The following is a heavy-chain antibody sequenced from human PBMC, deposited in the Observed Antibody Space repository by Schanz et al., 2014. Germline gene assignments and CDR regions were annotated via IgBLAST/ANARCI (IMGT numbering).Heavy chain of an antibody. J-gene: IGHJ5*02. V-gene: IGHV3-23*04. D-gene: IGHD3-9*01. CDR2: ITYNGGTT. CDR3: AKAADWPVTRFDP. CDR1: GITFSSHS. Sequence: EVHLVESGGGLVQPGGSLRLSCAASGITFSSHSFNWVRQAPGKGLEWISYITYNGGTTYYTDSVKGRFTISRDNSKSTLYLQMNSLRAEDTAVYYCAKAADWPVTRFDPWGQGTLVTVSS.